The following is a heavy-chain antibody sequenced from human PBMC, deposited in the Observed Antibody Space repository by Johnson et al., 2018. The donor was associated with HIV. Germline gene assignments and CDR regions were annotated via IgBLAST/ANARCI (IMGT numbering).Heavy chain of an antibody. CDR3: ASTGSGSDDAFDI. CDR1: GFTFSSYA. CDR2: IYNDGSRT. J-gene: IGHJ3*02. Sequence: VQLVESGGGVVQPGRSLRLYCAASGFTFSSYAMHWVRQVPGKRPVWVARIYNDGSRTTYADSVRGRFTISRDNAKYTVDLQMNSLRAEDTAVYYCASTGSGSDDAFDIWGQGTMVTVSS. V-gene: IGHV3-74*02. D-gene: IGHD3-10*01.